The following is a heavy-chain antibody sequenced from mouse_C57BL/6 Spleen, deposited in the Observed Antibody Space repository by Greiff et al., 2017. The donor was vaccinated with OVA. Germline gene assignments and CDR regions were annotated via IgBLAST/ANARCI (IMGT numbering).Heavy chain of an antibody. CDR1: GYTFTDYY. D-gene: IGHD2-3*01. CDR2: INPNNGGT. V-gene: IGHV1-26*01. CDR3: ARFTYDGYYE. J-gene: IGHJ2*01. Sequence: EVQLQQSGPELVKPGASVKISCKASGYTFTDYYMNWVKQSHGKSLEWIGDINPNNGGTSYNQKFKGKATLTVDKSSSTAYMELRSLTSEDSAVYYCARFTYDGYYEGGQGTTLTVSS.